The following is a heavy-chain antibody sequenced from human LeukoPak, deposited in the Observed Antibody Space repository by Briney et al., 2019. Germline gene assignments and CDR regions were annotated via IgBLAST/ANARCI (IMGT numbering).Heavy chain of an antibody. J-gene: IGHJ4*02. V-gene: IGHV3-48*04. CDR1: GFTFSSYS. CDR2: ISNSRRTI. Sequence: GGSLRLSCAASGFTFSSYSIHWVRQAPGKGLEWVSYISNSRRTIYYADSVRGRFTISRDNANNSLYLQMHSLRAEDTAVYYCARDLGRGDYVAPGYLDQWGQGTLVTVSS. CDR3: ARDLGRGDYVAPGYLDQ. D-gene: IGHD4-17*01.